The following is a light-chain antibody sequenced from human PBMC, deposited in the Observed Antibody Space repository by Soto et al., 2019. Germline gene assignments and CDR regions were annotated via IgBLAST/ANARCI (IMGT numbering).Light chain of an antibody. CDR2: EVS. V-gene: IGLV2-14*01. CDR1: STDVGGYNY. J-gene: IGLJ1*01. CDR3: SSFTSAYTFV. Sequence: QSVLTQPASVSGSPGQSITISCTGSSTDVGGYNYVSWYQQHPGKAPKVMIYEVSNRPSGVSNRFSGSKSGNTASLTISGLQAEDEADYYCSSFTSAYTFVFGTGTKVTVL.